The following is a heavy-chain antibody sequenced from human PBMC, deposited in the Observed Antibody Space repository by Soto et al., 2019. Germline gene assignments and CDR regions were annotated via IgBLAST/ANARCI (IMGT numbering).Heavy chain of an antibody. D-gene: IGHD3-22*01. V-gene: IGHV4-39*01. CDR3: ARRGEYYDSSGYSTRPFDY. CDR2: IYYSGST. J-gene: IGHJ4*02. CDR1: GGSISSSSYY. Sequence: QLQLQESGPGLVKPSETLSLTCTVSGGSISSSSYYWGWIRQPPGKGLEWIGSIYYSGSTYYNPSLKSRVTISVDTSKNQFSLKLSSVTAADTAVYYCARRGEYYDSSGYSTRPFDYWGQGTLVTVSS.